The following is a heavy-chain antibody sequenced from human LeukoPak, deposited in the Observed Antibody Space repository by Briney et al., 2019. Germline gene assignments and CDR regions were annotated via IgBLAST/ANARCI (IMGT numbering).Heavy chain of an antibody. V-gene: IGHV1-18*01. CDR1: GYTFTSCG. CDR2: ISAYNGNT. Sequence: ASVKVSCKASGYTFTSCGISWVRQAPGQGLEWMGWISAYNGNTNYAQKLQGRVTMTTDTSTSTAYMELRSLRSDDTAVNYCARERLLDDAFDIWGQGTMVTVSS. J-gene: IGHJ3*02. D-gene: IGHD1-26*01. CDR3: ARERLLDDAFDI.